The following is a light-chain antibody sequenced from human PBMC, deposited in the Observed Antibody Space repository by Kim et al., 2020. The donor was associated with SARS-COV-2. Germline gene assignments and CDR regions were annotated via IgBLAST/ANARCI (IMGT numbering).Light chain of an antibody. J-gene: IGLJ2*01. CDR2: QDA. CDR1: KLGDKY. CDR3: QAWDSSTAV. V-gene: IGLV3-1*01. Sequence: SYELTQPPSVSVSPGQTASITCSGDKLGDKYACWYQQKPGQPPAMVIYQDANRPSGIPERFSASNSGNTATLTISGTQAMDEADYYCQAWDSSTAVFGGG.